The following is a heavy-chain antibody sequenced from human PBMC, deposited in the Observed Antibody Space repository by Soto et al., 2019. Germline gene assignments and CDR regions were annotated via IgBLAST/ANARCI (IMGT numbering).Heavy chain of an antibody. J-gene: IGHJ4*02. CDR3: ARRREFDY. CDR1: GGCLKSATYS. Sequence: TLSLTCGFSGGCLKSATYSGNWIRQPPGKGLEWIGYIFPSGTTYYNPSLKSRVTISIDVSKNQFSLSLRSLTAADTAVYYCARRREFDYWSQGTLVTVSS. CDR2: IFPSGTT. V-gene: IGHV4-30-2*01.